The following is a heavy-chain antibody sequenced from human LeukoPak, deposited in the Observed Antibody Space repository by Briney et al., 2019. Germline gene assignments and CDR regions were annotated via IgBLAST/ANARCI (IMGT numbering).Heavy chain of an antibody. CDR1: GLTFSSYA. D-gene: IGHD3-22*01. CDR3: AKVADYYDSSGYYY. J-gene: IGHJ4*02. V-gene: IGHV3-23*01. Sequence: GGSLRLSCAASGLTFSSYAMSWVRQAPGKGLEWVSAISGSGGSTYYADSVKGRFTISRDNSKNTLYLQMNSLRAEDTAVYYCAKVADYYDSSGYYYWGQGTLVTVSS. CDR2: ISGSGGST.